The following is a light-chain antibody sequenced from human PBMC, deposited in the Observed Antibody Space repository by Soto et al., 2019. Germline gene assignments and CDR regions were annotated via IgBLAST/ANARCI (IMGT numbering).Light chain of an antibody. V-gene: IGKV3-20*01. Sequence: EIVLTQSPGTLSLSPGERATLSCRASQSVSSSSLAWYQQKPGQSPRLLIYGASSRATGIPDRFSGRGSGTEFTLTISSLQPDDFATYYCQHYNSYSEAFGQGTKVDIK. CDR1: QSVSSSS. CDR3: QHYNSYSEA. J-gene: IGKJ1*01. CDR2: GAS.